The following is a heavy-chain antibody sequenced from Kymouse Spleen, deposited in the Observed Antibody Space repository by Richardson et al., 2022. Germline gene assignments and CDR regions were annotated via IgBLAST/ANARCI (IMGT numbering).Heavy chain of an antibody. CDR2: INHSGST. D-gene: IGHD1-26*01. V-gene: IGHV4-34*01. Sequence: QVQLQQWGAGLLKPSETLSLTCAVYGGSFSGYYWSWIRQPPGKGLEWIGEINHSGSTNYNPSLKSRVTISVDTSKNQFSLKLSSVTAADTAVYYCARVGWEPYFDYWGQGTLVTVSS. CDR1: GGSFSGYY. J-gene: IGHJ4*02. CDR3: ARVGWEPYFDY.